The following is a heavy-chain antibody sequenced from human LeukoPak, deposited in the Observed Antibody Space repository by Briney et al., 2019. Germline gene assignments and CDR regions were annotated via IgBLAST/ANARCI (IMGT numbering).Heavy chain of an antibody. Sequence: PGGSLRLSCAASGFNFGDFYRSWIRQAPGKGLEFISYISDRGSSKDYVDSVGGQFTISRDNANNSLYLQMNTLRVEDTAIYYCARTIVGATVDWYFDLWGRGTPVTVSS. CDR1: GFNFGDFY. CDR2: ISDRGSSK. J-gene: IGHJ2*01. V-gene: IGHV3-11*04. D-gene: IGHD1-26*01. CDR3: ARTIVGATVDWYFDL.